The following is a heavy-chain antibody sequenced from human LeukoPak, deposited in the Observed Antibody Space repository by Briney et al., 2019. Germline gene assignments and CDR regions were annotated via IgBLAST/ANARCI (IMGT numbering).Heavy chain of an antibody. CDR2: ISPSVDTT. CDR1: VFTFTNYL. CDR3: VRDESGGYFDY. V-gene: IGHV1-46*01. J-gene: IGHJ4*02. D-gene: IGHD2-8*02. Sequence: GSVKVSCKSFVFTFTNYLLHWVRQAPGQGLDWVGRISPSVDTTNYAQKFRGRVTMTRATSTSTVYMELSSLRSDDTAIYYCVRDESGGYFDYWGQGTLVTVSS.